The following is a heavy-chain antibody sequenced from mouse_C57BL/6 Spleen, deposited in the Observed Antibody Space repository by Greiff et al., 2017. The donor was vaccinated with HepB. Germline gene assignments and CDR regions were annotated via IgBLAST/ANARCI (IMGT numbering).Heavy chain of an antibody. Sequence: QVQLQQPGAELVKPGASVKLSCKASGYTFTSYWMQWVKQRPGQGLEWIGEIDPSDSYTNYNQKFKGKATLTVDTSSSTAYMQLSSLTSEDSAVYYCARSPSYWYFDVWGTGTTVTVSS. CDR2: IDPSDSYT. V-gene: IGHV1-50*01. CDR3: ARSPSYWYFDV. J-gene: IGHJ1*03. CDR1: GYTFTSYW.